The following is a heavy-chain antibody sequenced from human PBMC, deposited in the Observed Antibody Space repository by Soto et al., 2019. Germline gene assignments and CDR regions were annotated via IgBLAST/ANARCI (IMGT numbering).Heavy chain of an antibody. J-gene: IGHJ4*02. D-gene: IGHD5-18*01. Sequence: ASVKVSCKASGYTFTSYGISWVHQAPGQRLEWMGWINAGNGNTKYSQKFQGRVTITRDTSASTAYMELSSLRSEDTAVYYCAREAGGHTAMAHGNFDYWGQGTLVTVSS. V-gene: IGHV1-3*01. CDR1: GYTFTSYG. CDR3: AREAGGHTAMAHGNFDY. CDR2: INAGNGNT.